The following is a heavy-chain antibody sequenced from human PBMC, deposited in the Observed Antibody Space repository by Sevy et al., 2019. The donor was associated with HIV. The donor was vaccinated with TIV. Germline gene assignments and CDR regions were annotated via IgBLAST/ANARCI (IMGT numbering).Heavy chain of an antibody. CDR1: GYTFTGYY. CDR2: INPSSGGT. J-gene: IGHJ3*02. Sequence: ASVKVSCKASGYTFTGYYMHWVRQAPGQGLEWMGRINPSSGGTIYAQRFQGRVTMTRDTSISTAYMELSRLRSDDTAVYYCARSTYSSNSGWALDIWGQGTKVTVS. V-gene: IGHV1-2*06. D-gene: IGHD6-13*01. CDR3: ARSTYSSNSGWALDI.